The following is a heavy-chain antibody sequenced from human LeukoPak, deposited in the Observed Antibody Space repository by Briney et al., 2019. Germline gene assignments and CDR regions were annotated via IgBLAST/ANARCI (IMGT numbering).Heavy chain of an antibody. J-gene: IGHJ4*02. CDR3: ARDLCRYSGSCSRAPGGY. Sequence: ASVKVSCKASGYTFTGYYMHWVRQAPGQGLEWMGWINPNSGGTNYAQKFQGRVTMTRDTSISTAYMELSRLRSDDTAVYYCARDLCRYSGSCSRAPGGYWGQGTLVTVSS. D-gene: IGHD6-13*01. V-gene: IGHV1-2*02. CDR2: INPNSGGT. CDR1: GYTFTGYY.